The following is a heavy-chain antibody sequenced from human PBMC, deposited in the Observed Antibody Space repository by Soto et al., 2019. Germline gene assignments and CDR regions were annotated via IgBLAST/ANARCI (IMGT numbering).Heavy chain of an antibody. J-gene: IGHJ4*02. D-gene: IGHD6-13*01. CDR3: ARNFDIAATGTAFDS. CDR2: TYSSGTT. CDR1: GGSISDHY. Sequence: ETLSLTCSVSGGSISDHYWSWIRLPAGRRLQWVGRTYSSGTTNYNPSLKSRVRMSVDTDRNSFSLRLDSVTAADTAVYYCARNFDIAATGTAFDSWGRGVLVTVSS. V-gene: IGHV4-4*07.